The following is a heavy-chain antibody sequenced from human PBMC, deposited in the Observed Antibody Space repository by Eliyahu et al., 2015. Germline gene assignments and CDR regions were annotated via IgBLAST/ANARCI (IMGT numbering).Heavy chain of an antibody. J-gene: IGHJ4*02. Sequence: QLQLQESGPGLVKPSETLSLTCTVSGGSISSSSYYWGWXRQPPGKGLEWIGSIYYSGSTYYNPSLKSRVTISVDTSKNQFSLKLSSVTAADTAVYYCARLGPYYDFWSGYYTDYWGQGTLVTVSS. D-gene: IGHD3-3*01. CDR1: GGSISSSSYY. V-gene: IGHV4-39*01. CDR2: IYYSGST. CDR3: ARLGPYYDFWSGYYTDY.